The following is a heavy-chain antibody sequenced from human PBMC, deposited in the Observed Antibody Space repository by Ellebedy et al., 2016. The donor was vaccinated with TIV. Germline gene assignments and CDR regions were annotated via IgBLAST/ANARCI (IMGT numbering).Heavy chain of an antibody. D-gene: IGHD3-3*01. CDR3: TKHPATITDFWSAYFPGRDY. Sequence: GESLKISCAASGFTFSSCAMSWVRQAPGKGLEWVSAISGSGTGTYYADSVKGRFTISRDNSKNTLYLQLNSLRAEETAVYYCTKHPATITDFWSAYFPGRDYWGQGTLVTVSS. CDR1: GFTFSSCA. J-gene: IGHJ4*02. CDR2: ISGSGTGT. V-gene: IGHV3-23*01.